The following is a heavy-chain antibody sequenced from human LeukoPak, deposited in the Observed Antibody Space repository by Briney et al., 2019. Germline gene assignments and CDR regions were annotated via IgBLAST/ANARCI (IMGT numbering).Heavy chain of an antibody. CDR1: GGSIRSYY. CDR3: ARAAVVTFFDY. J-gene: IGHJ4*02. CDR2: IYYSGST. V-gene: IGHV4-59*01. Sequence: SETLSLTCTVSGGSIRSYYWSWIRQPPGKGLEWIGYIYYSGSTNYNPSLKSRVTISVDTSKNQFSLKLSSVTAADTAVYYCARAAVVTFFDYWGQGTLVTVSS. D-gene: IGHD2-21*02.